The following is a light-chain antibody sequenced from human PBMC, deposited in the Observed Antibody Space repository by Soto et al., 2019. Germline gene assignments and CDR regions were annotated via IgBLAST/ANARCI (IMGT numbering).Light chain of an antibody. V-gene: IGLV3-1*01. J-gene: IGLJ2*01. CDR2: QDS. Sequence: SYELTQPPSVSVSPGLTASITCSGDKLGDKYACWYQQKPGQSPVLVIYQDSKRPSGIPERFSGSNSGNTATLTISGTQAMDEADYYCQAWDSSTAVFGGGTKVTVL. CDR3: QAWDSSTAV. CDR1: KLGDKY.